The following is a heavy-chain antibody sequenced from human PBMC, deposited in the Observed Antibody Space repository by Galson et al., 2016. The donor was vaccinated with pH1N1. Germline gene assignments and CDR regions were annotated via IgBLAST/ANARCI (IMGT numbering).Heavy chain of an antibody. V-gene: IGHV3-15*01. D-gene: IGHD6-19*01. CDR3: ITENYKSGWYTDL. CDR1: GFSFNYAW. CDR2: IKSRFDGGAT. Sequence: SLRLSCAASGFSFNYAWMAWVRQAPGKGLDWVGRIKSRFDGGATVYGAPVKGRFTISRDDSKNTLYLQMNSLKTEDTAMYYRITENYKSGWYTDLWGQGTLVTVSS. J-gene: IGHJ5*02.